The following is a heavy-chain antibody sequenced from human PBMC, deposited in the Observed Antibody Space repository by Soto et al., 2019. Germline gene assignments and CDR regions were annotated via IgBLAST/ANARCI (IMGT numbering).Heavy chain of an antibody. CDR1: GGTFGSHG. CDR3: ARGAMANFDY. J-gene: IGHJ4*02. Sequence: SVKVSCKASGGTFGSHGIAWVRQAPGQGPEWMGGLIAMLGTPTYARKVQGRATITADESLTSSYLELRSLRSEDTAVYFCARGAMANFDYWGRGTVVTVSS. D-gene: IGHD5-18*01. CDR2: LIAMLGTP. V-gene: IGHV1-69*13.